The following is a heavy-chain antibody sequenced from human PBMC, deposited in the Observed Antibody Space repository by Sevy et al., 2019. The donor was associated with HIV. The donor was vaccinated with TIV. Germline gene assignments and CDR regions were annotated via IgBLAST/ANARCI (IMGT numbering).Heavy chain of an antibody. CDR1: GYTFTGYY. CDR2: INPNSDDT. V-gene: IGHV1-2*02. J-gene: IGHJ5*02. Sequence: ASVKVSCKASGYTFTGYYMHWVRQAPGQGLEWMGWINPNSDDTNYAQKFQGRVTMTTDTSINTAYIELSRLRSDDTAVYYCARGENFWSGYSGVDPWGQRTLVTASS. D-gene: IGHD3-3*01. CDR3: ARGENFWSGYSGVDP.